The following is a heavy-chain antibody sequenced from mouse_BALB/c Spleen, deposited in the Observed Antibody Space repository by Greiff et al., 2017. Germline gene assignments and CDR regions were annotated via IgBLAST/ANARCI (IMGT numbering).Heavy chain of an antibody. CDR1: GYTFTDYN. CDR3: ARITTATFYATDY. Sequence: VQLKESGPELVKPGASVKISCKASGYTFTDYNMHWVKQSHGKSLEWIGYIYPYNGGTGYNQKFKSKATLTVDNSSSTAYMELRSLTSEDSAVYYCARITTATFYATDYWGQGTSVTVSS. CDR2: IYPYNGGT. V-gene: IGHV1S29*02. J-gene: IGHJ4*01. D-gene: IGHD1-2*01.